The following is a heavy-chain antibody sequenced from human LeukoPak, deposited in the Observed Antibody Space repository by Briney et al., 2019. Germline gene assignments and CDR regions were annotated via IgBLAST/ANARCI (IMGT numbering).Heavy chain of an antibody. CDR1: GGSFSGYY. V-gene: IGHV4-34*01. CDR2: INHSGST. Sequence: SETLSLTCAVYGGSFSGYYWSWIRQPPGKGLEWIGEINHSGSTNYNPSLKSRVTISVDTSKNQFSLKLSSVTAADTAVYYCARSLEATARILDYWGQGTLVTVSS. D-gene: IGHD1-26*01. J-gene: IGHJ4*02. CDR3: ARSLEATARILDY.